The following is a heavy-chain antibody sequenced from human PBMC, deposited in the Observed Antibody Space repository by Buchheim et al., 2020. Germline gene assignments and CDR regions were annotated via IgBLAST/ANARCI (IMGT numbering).Heavy chain of an antibody. CDR1: GGTISGGYFH. D-gene: IGHD1-26*01. Sequence: QVQLQESGPGLVKPSQTLSLMCTVSGGTISGGYFHWSWIRQPAGKGLEYIGRVYMTGITDYNPSLKSRVTISVDTSKNQFSLKLSSVTAADTAVYFCARGPPVGARDFFDYWGQGTL. CDR2: VYMTGIT. V-gene: IGHV4-61*02. CDR3: ARGPPVGARDFFDY. J-gene: IGHJ4*02.